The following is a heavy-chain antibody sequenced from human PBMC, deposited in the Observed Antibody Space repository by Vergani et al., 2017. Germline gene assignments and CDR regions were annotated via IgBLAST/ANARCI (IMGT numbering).Heavy chain of an antibody. CDR1: GGSISSYY. CDR2: IYYSGSP. CDR3: AIDHSAPYYYYYMDV. V-gene: IGHV4-59*01. J-gene: IGHJ6*03. Sequence: QVQLQESGPGLVKPSETLSLTCTVSGGSISSYYWSWIRQPPGKGLEWIGYIYYSGSPNYNPSLKSRVTISVVTSKNQFSLKLSSVTAADTAVYYCAIDHSAPYYYYYMDVWGKGTTVTVSS.